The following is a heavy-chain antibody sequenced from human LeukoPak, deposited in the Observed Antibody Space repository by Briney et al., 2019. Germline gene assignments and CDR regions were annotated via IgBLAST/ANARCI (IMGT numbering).Heavy chain of an antibody. CDR3: ASVVAVAGTYFDY. CDR2: IYYSGST. CDR1: GGSISSYY. V-gene: IGHV4-59*01. Sequence: SETLSLTCTVSGGSISSYYWSWIRQPPGKGLEWIGYIYYSGSTNYNPSLKSRVTISVDTSKNQFSLKLSSVTAADTAVYYCASVVAVAGTYFDYWGQGTLVTVSS. J-gene: IGHJ4*02. D-gene: IGHD6-19*01.